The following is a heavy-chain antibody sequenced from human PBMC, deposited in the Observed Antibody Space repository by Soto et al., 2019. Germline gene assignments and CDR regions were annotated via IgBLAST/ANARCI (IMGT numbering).Heavy chain of an antibody. V-gene: IGHV4-38-2*01. CDR1: GYSISSGYY. J-gene: IGHJ4*02. CDR3: ARVVQLWPFDY. CDR2: IYHSGST. Sequence: SETLSLTCAVSGYSISSGYYWGWIRQPPGKGLEWIGSIYHSGSTYYNPSLKSRVTISVDTSKNQFSLKLSSVTAADTAVYYCARVVQLWPFDYWGQGTLVTVSS. D-gene: IGHD5-18*01.